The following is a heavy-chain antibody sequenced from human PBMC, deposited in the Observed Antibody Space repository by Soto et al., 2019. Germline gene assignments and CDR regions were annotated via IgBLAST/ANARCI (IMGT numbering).Heavy chain of an antibody. CDR3: ARAACPSCYGFQH. CDR2: ISVSSNSI. V-gene: IGHV3-48*01. Sequence: DVQLVESGGALVQPGGSLRLSCAASGFSFTSYSMNWVRQAPGKGLEWVSYISVSSNSIYYADSVKVRFTISRDNAKNSLPLQMNRLTAEDTDVYYCARAACPSCYGFQHWGQGTLVTVSS. CDR1: GFSFTSYS. J-gene: IGHJ1*01. D-gene: IGHD2-2*01.